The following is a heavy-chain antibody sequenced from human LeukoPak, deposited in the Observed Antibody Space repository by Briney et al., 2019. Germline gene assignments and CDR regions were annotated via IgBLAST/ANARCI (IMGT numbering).Heavy chain of an antibody. D-gene: IGHD6-13*01. J-gene: IGHJ4*02. V-gene: IGHV3-9*01. CDR2: ISWNSGSI. CDR3: AKGPKPYSSSWIDY. Sequence: GGSLRLSCAASGFTFDDYAMHWVRQAPGKGLEWVSGISWNSGSIGYADSVKGRFTISRDNAKSSLYLQMDSLRAEDTALYYCAKGPKPYSSSWIDYWGQGTLVTVSS. CDR1: GFTFDDYA.